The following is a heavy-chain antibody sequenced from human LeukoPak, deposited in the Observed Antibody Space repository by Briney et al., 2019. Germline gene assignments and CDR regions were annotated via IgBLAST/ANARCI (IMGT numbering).Heavy chain of an antibody. Sequence: SETLSLTCIVSGGSISSSSYYWGWIRQPPGKGLEWIGSIYYSGSTYYNPSLKGRVTISVDTSKNQFSLKPSSVTAADTAVYYWARNSWLSSLASGGQGTLVPVSP. J-gene: IGHJ4*02. CDR2: IYYSGST. CDR1: GGSISSSSYY. V-gene: IGHV4-39*01. CDR3: ARNSWLSSLAS. D-gene: IGHD6-19*01.